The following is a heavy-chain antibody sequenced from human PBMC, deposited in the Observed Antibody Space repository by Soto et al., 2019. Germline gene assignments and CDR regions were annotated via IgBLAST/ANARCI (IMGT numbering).Heavy chain of an antibody. CDR2: IWYDGSNK. CDR3: GRDLGGSGTPLEYYGMDV. CDR1: GFTFSSYG. D-gene: IGHD3-10*01. Sequence: GGSLRLSCAASGFTFSSYGMHWVRQAPGKGLEWVAVIWYDGSNKYYADSVKGRFTISRDNSKNTLYLQMNSLRAEDTAVYFCGRDLGGSGTPLEYYGMDVWGRGTTVTVSS. J-gene: IGHJ6*02. V-gene: IGHV3-33*01.